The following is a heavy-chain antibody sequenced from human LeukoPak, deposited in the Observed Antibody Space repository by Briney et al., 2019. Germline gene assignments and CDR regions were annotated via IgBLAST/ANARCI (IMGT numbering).Heavy chain of an antibody. J-gene: IGHJ4*02. Sequence: ASVKVSCXASGYTFTSYGISWVRQAPGQGLEWMAWISAYNGNTNYAQKLQGRVTMTTDTSTSTAYMELRSLRSDDTAVYYCARDGRGRIVGVDDYWGQGTLVTVSS. CDR2: ISAYNGNT. D-gene: IGHD1-26*01. CDR3: ARDGRGRIVGVDDY. V-gene: IGHV1-18*01. CDR1: GYTFTSYG.